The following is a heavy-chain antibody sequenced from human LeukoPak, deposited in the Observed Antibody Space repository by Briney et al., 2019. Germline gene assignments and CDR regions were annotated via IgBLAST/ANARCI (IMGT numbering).Heavy chain of an antibody. J-gene: IGHJ4*02. V-gene: IGHV1-2*02. CDR1: GYTFTGYY. CDR3: ARGHSYGLLWYFDY. CDR2: INPNSGGT. D-gene: IGHD5-18*01. Sequence: GASVKVSCKASGYTFTGYYMHRVRQAPGQGLEWMGWINPNSGGTNYAQKFQGRVTMARDTSISTAYMELSRLRSDDTAVYYCARGHSYGLLWYFDYWGQGTLVTVSS.